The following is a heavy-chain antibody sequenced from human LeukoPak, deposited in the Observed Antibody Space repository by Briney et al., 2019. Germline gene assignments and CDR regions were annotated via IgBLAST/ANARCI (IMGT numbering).Heavy chain of an antibody. J-gene: IGHJ3*02. Sequence: SETLPLTCAVYGWSFSGYYWSWIRQPPGTGLEWIGEINPSGSTNYNPSLKTGVTISEDTSTNQLSLQLSSVTAADTGVYYCAREGVGGSGSYYKPTGAFDIWGQGTMVTVSS. CDR1: GWSFSGYY. CDR3: AREGVGGSGSYYKPTGAFDI. D-gene: IGHD3-10*01. CDR2: INPSGST. V-gene: IGHV4-34*01.